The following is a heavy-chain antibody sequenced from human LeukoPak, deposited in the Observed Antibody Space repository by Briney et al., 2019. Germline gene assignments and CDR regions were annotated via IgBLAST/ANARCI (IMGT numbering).Heavy chain of an antibody. CDR1: GFVFSSYA. CDR3: ARGGSRQYNF. CDR2: SSGGGGTT. J-gene: IGHJ4*02. Sequence: GGSLRLSCAASGFVFSSYAMSWVRQAPGKGLEWVSAVSSGGGGTTYYADSVKGRFTISRDNAKDSLYLQMNSLRVEDTAVYYCARGGSRQYNFWGQGTLVTVSS. V-gene: IGHV3-23*01. D-gene: IGHD5-18*01.